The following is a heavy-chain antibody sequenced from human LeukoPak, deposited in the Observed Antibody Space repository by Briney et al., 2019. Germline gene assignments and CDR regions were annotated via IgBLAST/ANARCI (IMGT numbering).Heavy chain of an antibody. Sequence: PGGSLRLSCAASGFTFSSYWMSWVRQAPGKGLEWVANIKQDGSEKYYVDSVKGRFTISRDNAKNSLYLQMNSLRAEDTAVYYCARVVETYVWGSYRPDAFDIWGQGTMVTVSS. CDR1: GFTFSSYW. CDR3: ARVVETYVWGSYRPDAFDI. D-gene: IGHD3-16*02. J-gene: IGHJ3*02. V-gene: IGHV3-7*01. CDR2: IKQDGSEK.